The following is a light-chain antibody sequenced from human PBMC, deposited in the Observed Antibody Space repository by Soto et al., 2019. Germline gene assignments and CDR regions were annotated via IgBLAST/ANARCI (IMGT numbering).Light chain of an antibody. V-gene: IGKV1-33*01. CDR2: DAS. CDR1: QDISNY. J-gene: IGKJ1*01. CDR3: QQCGSLPGT. Sequence: DIQMSQSPSSLSASVGDRVTITCQASQDISNYLNWYQHIPGRAPKLLIFDASNLETGVPSRFSGSGSGTDFTLTISRLEPEDFAVYYCQQCGSLPGTFGQGT.